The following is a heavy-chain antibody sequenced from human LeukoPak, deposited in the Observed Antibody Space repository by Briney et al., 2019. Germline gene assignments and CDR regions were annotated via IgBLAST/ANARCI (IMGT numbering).Heavy chain of an antibody. CDR3: ARDLRPRITIFGVVIQSSDI. J-gene: IGHJ3*02. D-gene: IGHD3-3*01. CDR1: GDSVSSNSAA. CDR2: TFYRSKWYN. V-gene: IGHV6-1*01. Sequence: SQTLSLTCAISGDSVSSNSAAWNWIRQSPSRGLEWLGRTFYRSKWYNDCAVSVKSRLTINLDTSKNQFSLKLSSVTAADTAVYYCARDLRPRITIFGVVIQSSDIWGQGTMVTVSS.